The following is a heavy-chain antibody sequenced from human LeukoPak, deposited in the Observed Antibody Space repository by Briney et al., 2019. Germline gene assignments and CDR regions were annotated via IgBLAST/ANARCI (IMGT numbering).Heavy chain of an antibody. Sequence: GASVKVSCKASGYTFTSYDINWVRQATGQGLEWMGWMNPNSGNTGYAQKFQGRVTMTRNTSISTAYMELSSLRSEDTAVYYCARVDTAMMLPLFDYWGQGTLVTVSS. CDR1: GYTFTSYD. D-gene: IGHD5-18*01. J-gene: IGHJ4*02. V-gene: IGHV1-8*01. CDR2: MNPNSGNT. CDR3: ARVDTAMMLPLFDY.